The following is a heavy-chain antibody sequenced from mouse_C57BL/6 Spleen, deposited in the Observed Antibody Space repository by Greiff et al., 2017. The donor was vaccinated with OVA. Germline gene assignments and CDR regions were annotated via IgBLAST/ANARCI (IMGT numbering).Heavy chain of an antibody. V-gene: IGHV1-15*01. CDR3: TRSRDYDYDLYAMDY. Sequence: LVESGAELVRPGASVTLSCKASGYTFTDYEMHWVKQTPVHGLEWIGAIDPETGGTAYNQKFKGKAILTADKSSSTAYMELRSLTSEDSAVYYCTRSRDYDYDLYAMDYWGQGTSVTVSS. CDR1: GYTFTDYE. J-gene: IGHJ4*01. D-gene: IGHD2-4*01. CDR2: IDPETGGT.